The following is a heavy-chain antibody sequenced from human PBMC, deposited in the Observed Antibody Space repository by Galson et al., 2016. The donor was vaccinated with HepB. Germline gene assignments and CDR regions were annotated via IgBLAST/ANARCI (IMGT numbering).Heavy chain of an antibody. Sequence: TLSLTCTVSGDSITSGTYYWIWIRQPADKGLELIGHIFTTGSTNYNPSLKSRVTVLLDTSKNQFSLQLTSVTAADTAVYYCARGTLCSASSCPSYYYYMDVWGMGTTVIVSS. CDR3: ARGTLCSASSCPSYYYYMDV. V-gene: IGHV4-61*09. CDR2: IFTTGST. D-gene: IGHD2-15*01. CDR1: GDSITSGTYY. J-gene: IGHJ6*03.